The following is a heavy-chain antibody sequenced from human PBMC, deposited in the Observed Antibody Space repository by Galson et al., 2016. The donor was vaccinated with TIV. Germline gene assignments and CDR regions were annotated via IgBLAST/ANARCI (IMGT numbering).Heavy chain of an antibody. V-gene: IGHV3-48*04. D-gene: IGHD5-12*01. CDR1: GFTFSSYS. CDR2: ISDSRTTI. CDR3: ARVRFTGYGRFDY. Sequence: SLRLSCAASGFTFSSYSMNWVRQAPGKGLEWISYISDSRTTIYYADSVKGRFTISRDNAKNSLYLQMNGLRAEDTAVYYCARVRFTGYGRFDYWGQGTVVTVSS. J-gene: IGHJ4*02.